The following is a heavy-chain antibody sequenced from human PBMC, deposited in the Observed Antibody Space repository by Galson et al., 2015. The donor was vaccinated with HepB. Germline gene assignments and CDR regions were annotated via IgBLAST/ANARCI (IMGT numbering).Heavy chain of an antibody. D-gene: IGHD5-12*01. CDR2: IRSKGYGGTT. CDR1: GFTFSSYN. J-gene: IGHJ4*02. V-gene: IGHV3-49*04. Sequence: SLRLSCAASGFTFSSYNINWVRQAPGKGLEWVGSIRSKGYGGTTEYAASVKGRFTISRDDSKSIAYLRMNSLKIEDTAVYYCTRDRKGGYGPFDYWGQGTLVTVSS. CDR3: TRDRKGGYGPFDY.